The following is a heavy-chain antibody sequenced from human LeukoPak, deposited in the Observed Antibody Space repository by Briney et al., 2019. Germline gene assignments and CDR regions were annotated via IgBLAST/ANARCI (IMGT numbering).Heavy chain of an antibody. D-gene: IGHD2/OR15-2a*01. J-gene: IGHJ4*02. CDR2: ISGSGGST. V-gene: IGHV3-23*01. CDR3: AKGPLLWN. Sequence: GGSLRLSCAASGFTFSSSAMNWVRQAPGKVLEWVSAISGSGGSTYYADSVKGRFTISRDNSRNTLYLQMNSLRAEDTAVYYCAKGPLLWNWGQGTLVTVSS. CDR1: GFTFSSSA.